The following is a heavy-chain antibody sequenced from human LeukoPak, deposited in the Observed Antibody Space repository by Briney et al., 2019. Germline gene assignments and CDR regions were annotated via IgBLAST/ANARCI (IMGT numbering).Heavy chain of an antibody. CDR3: VRDLIWFGESYYYYYYGMDV. V-gene: IGHV3-33*08. Sequence: PGGSLRLSCAASGFTFSSYGMHWVRQAPGKGLEWVAVIWYDGSNKYYADSVKGRFAISRDNSKNTLYLQMNSLRAEDTAVYYCVRDLIWFGESYYYYYYGMDVWGQGTTVTVSS. CDR1: GFTFSSYG. J-gene: IGHJ6*02. CDR2: IWYDGSNK. D-gene: IGHD3-10*01.